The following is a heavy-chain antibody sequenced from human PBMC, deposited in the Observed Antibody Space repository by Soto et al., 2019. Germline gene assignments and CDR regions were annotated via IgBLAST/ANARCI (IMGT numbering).Heavy chain of an antibody. CDR2: INPNSGDT. D-gene: IGHD1-26*01. Sequence: ASVKVSCKASGFTFTTSGIHWVRQAPGQGLEWMGWINPNSGDTYLAQRFQGRVTMNRDASIGTAYMELRGLTSDDTAEYYCAKGGAIVAAGTRVYLYNAMDVWGQGTTVTVSS. CDR3: AKGGAIVAAGTRVYLYNAMDV. CDR1: GFTFTTSG. J-gene: IGHJ6*02. V-gene: IGHV1-2*02.